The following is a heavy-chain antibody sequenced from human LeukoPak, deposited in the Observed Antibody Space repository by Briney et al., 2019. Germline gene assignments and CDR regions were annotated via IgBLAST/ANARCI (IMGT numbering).Heavy chain of an antibody. CDR1: GGSISSYY. CDR3: ARGGNLGYYGSGSYYYRPPNWFDP. D-gene: IGHD3-10*01. V-gene: IGHV4-4*07. CDR2: IYTSGST. J-gene: IGHJ5*02. Sequence: SETLSLTCTVSGGSISSYYWSWIRQPAGKGLEWIGRIYTSGSTNYNPSLKSRVTMSVDASKSQFSLKLSSVTAADTAVYYCARGGNLGYYGSGSYYYRPPNWFDPWGQGTLVTVSS.